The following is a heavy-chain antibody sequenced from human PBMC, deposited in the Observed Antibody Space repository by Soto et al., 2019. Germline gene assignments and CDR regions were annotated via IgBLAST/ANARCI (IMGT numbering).Heavy chain of an antibody. CDR1: GYTFTSYD. CDR3: ARDKVGMVDY. CDR2: MNPNSVNT. V-gene: IGHV1-8*01. D-gene: IGHD5-12*01. Sequence: QVQLVQSGAEVKKPGASVKVSCKASGYTFTSYDINWVRQATGQGLEWMGWMNPNSVNTGYAQKFAGRVIRTRNTSIGTAYMELSSLRSEDTAVYYCARDKVGMVDYWGQGTLVTVSS. J-gene: IGHJ4*02.